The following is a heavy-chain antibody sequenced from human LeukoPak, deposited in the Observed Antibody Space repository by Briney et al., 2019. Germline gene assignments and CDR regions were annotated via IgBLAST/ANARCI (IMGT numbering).Heavy chain of an antibody. CDR1: GFTFGSYA. CDR2: ISYDGSNK. Sequence: GGSLRLSCAASGFTFGSYAMSWVRQAPGKGLEWVAVISYDGSNKYYADSVKGRFTISRDNSKNTLYLQMNSLRAEDTAVYYCAGPSGGSPYAFDIWGQGTMVTVSS. CDR3: AGPSGGSPYAFDI. D-gene: IGHD3-10*01. J-gene: IGHJ3*02. V-gene: IGHV3-30*04.